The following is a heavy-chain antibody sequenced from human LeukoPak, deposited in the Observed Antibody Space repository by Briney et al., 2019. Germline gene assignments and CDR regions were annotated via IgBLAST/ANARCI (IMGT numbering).Heavy chain of an antibody. CDR1: GGSISSYY. D-gene: IGHD3-22*01. Sequence: SETLSLTCTVSGGSISSYYWSWIRQPAGKGLEWSGRISSSGSTNYNPSLKSRVTISVDTSKNQFSLKLSSVTAADTAVYFCARGPYSYDSSGAFDIWGQGTMVTVSS. CDR2: ISSSGST. J-gene: IGHJ3*02. CDR3: ARGPYSYDSSGAFDI. V-gene: IGHV4-4*07.